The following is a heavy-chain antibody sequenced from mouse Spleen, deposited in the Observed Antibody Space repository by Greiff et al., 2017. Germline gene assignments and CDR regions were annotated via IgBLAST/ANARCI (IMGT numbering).Heavy chain of an antibody. V-gene: IGHV3-6*01. CDR3: AREGAY. Sequence: EVQLVEPGPGLVKPSQSLSLTCSVSGYSITSGYYWYLIRQLPGNNLEWMGYISYDGSNNYNPSLKNRISITRDTSKNQFFLKLNSVTTEDTATYYCAREGAYWGQGTLVTVSA. CDR1: GYSITSGYY. J-gene: IGHJ3*01. CDR2: ISYDGSN.